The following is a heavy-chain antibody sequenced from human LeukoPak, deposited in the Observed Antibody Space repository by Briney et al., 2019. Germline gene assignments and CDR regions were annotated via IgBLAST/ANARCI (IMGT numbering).Heavy chain of an antibody. V-gene: IGHV4-39*07. Sequence: SETLSLTCTVSGGSISSSSYYWGWIRQPPGKGLEWIGSIYYSGSTYYNPSLKSRVTISVDTSKNQFSLKLSSVTAADTAVYYCARYNDYDFWSGYYTKGSNWFDPWGQGTLVTVSS. CDR1: GGSISSSSYY. D-gene: IGHD3-3*01. CDR2: IYYSGST. CDR3: ARYNDYDFWSGYYTKGSNWFDP. J-gene: IGHJ5*02.